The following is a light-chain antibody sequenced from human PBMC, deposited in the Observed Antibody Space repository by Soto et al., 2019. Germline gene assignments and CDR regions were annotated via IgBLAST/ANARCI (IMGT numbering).Light chain of an antibody. J-gene: IGLJ2*01. CDR1: SGDVGGYNY. CDR3: CSFAGGYTLDAV. CDR2: EVA. Sequence: QSVLTQPRSVSGSPGQSVTISCTGTSGDVGGYNYVSWYQHHPGKAPKLMIYEVAQRPSGVPDRFSGSKSGNTASLTISGLQAEDEADYYCCSFAGGYTLDAVFGGGTKVTVL. V-gene: IGLV2-11*01.